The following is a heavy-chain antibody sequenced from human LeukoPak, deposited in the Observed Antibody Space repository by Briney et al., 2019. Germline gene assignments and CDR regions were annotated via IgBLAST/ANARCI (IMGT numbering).Heavy chain of an antibody. Sequence: ASVKVSCKASGYTFTGYYMHWVRQAPGQGLEWMGWINPNSGGTNYAQKFQGRVTMTRDTSISTAYMELSRLRSDDTAVYYCARARRLLWFGEIFDYWGQGTLVTVSS. V-gene: IGHV1-2*02. D-gene: IGHD3-10*01. J-gene: IGHJ4*02. CDR1: GYTFTGYY. CDR2: INPNSGGT. CDR3: ARARRLLWFGEIFDY.